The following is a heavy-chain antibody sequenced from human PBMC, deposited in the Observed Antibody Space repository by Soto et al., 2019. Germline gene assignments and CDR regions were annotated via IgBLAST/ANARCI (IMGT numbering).Heavy chain of an antibody. CDR2: ISGSGNTI. CDR3: TTDDQTDLGRPVVVTYDY. J-gene: IGHJ4*02. CDR1: GFNFRDYY. V-gene: IGHV3-11*01. D-gene: IGHD3-22*01. Sequence: VGSLRLSCAASGFNFRDYYMSWIRQAPGKGLEWVSSISGSGNTIYYADSVKGRFTSSRDSAKNSLYLQMNSLRAEDTAVYYCTTDDQTDLGRPVVVTYDYWGQGTLVTVSS.